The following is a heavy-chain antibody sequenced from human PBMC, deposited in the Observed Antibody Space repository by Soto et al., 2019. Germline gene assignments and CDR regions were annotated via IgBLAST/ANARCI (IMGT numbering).Heavy chain of an antibody. J-gene: IGHJ6*02. CDR2: ISYDGSNK. V-gene: IGHV3-30*18. D-gene: IGHD6-13*01. CDR3: AKDAEQQLVYDDYGMDV. CDR1: GFTFSIYG. Sequence: GLSLRLACASSGFTFSIYGMHWVRQAPGKGLEWVAVISYDGSNKYYADSVKGRFTISRDNSKNTLYLQMNSLRAEDTDVYYCAKDAEQQLVYDDYGMDVWRQGTTVTVS.